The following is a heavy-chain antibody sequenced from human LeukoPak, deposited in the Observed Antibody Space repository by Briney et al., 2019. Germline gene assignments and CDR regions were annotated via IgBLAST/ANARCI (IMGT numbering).Heavy chain of an antibody. J-gene: IGHJ5*02. V-gene: IGHV1-2*02. Sequence: ASVKVSCKASGYTFTGYYLHWVRQAPGQGLEWMGWINPNSGGTNSAQKFQGRVTMTRDTSISTAYMELSRLRSDDTAVYYCTRDRLLSGSPKNWFDPWGQGTLVTVSS. CDR2: INPNSGGT. CDR3: TRDRLLSGSPKNWFDP. CDR1: GYTFTGYY. D-gene: IGHD1-26*01.